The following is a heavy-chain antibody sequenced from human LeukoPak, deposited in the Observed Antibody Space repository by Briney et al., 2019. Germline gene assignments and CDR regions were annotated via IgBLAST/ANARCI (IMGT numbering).Heavy chain of an antibody. Sequence: GGSLRLSCAASGFTFSDYYMSWIRQAPGKGLEWVSYISSSGSTIYYADSVKGRFTISRDNSKNTLYLQMNSLRAEDTAVYYCATPKLRYRIDFDYWGQGTLVTVSS. V-gene: IGHV3-11*01. CDR3: ATPKLRYRIDFDY. D-gene: IGHD3-9*01. J-gene: IGHJ4*02. CDR2: ISSSGSTI. CDR1: GFTFSDYY.